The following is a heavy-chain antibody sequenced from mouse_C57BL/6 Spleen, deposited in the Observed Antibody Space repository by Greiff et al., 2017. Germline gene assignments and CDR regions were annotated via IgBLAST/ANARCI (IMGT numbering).Heavy chain of an antibody. J-gene: IGHJ4*01. D-gene: IGHD2-2*01. CDR3: TRDGYDESAMDY. CDR2: IDPETGGT. CDR1: GYTFTDYE. Sequence: QVQLQQSGAELVRPGASVTLSCKASGYTFTDYEMHWVKQTPVHGLEWIGAIDPETGGTAYNQKFKGKAILTADKSSSTAYMELRSLTSEDSAVYYCTRDGYDESAMDYWGQGTSVTVSS. V-gene: IGHV1-15*01.